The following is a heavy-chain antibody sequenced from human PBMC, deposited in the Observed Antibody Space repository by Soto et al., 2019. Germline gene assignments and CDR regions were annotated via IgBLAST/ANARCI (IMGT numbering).Heavy chain of an antibody. CDR1: GFTFSSYS. V-gene: IGHV3-21*01. CDR3: ARDRAAAGPAAFDI. Sequence: SLRLSCAASGFTFSSYSMNWVRQAPGKGLEWVSSISSSSSYIYYADSVKGRFTISRDNAKNSLYLQMNSLRAEDTAVYYCARDRAAAGPAAFDIWGQGTMVTVSS. J-gene: IGHJ3*02. CDR2: ISSSSSYI. D-gene: IGHD6-13*01.